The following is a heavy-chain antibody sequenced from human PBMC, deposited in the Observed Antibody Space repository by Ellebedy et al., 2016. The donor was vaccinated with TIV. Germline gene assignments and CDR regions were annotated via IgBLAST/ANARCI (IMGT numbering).Heavy chain of an antibody. Sequence: MPSETLSLTCSVYGGSPSRTRYYWAWFRKPPGRGLEYIGSVYHSGSPYYSPSCKSQVTLSADTSKNQFCLNLRTVTAADTAVYYCASGAYEIWGQGTMVTVSS. J-gene: IGHJ3*02. CDR1: GGSPSRTRYY. V-gene: IGHV4-39*01. CDR3: ASGAYEI. CDR2: VYHSGSP.